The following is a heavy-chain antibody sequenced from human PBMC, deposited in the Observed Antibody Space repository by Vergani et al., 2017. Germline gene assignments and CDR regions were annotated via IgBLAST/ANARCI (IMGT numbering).Heavy chain of an antibody. V-gene: IGHV1-18*04. CDR3: ARDLRRYYDSSGYYPRYYGMDV. Sequence: SCKASGYTFTSYCISRVRQSPGQGLERVGWFSAYNGNTNYAQKLQGRVTMTTDTSTSTAYMELRSRRSDDTAVYYCARDLRRYYDSSGYYPRYYGMDVWGQGP. J-gene: IGHJ6*02. CDR1: GYTFTSYC. CDR2: FSAYNGNT. D-gene: IGHD3-22*01.